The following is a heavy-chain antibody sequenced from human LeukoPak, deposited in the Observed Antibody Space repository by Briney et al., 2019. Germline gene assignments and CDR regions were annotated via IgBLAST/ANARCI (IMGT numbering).Heavy chain of an antibody. J-gene: IGHJ5*02. CDR3: ARDRSPVPAAIQSWFDP. D-gene: IGHD2-2*01. CDR1: GGTFSSYA. V-gene: IGHV1-69*05. CDR2: NIPIFGTA. Sequence: SVKVSCKASGGTFSSYAISWVRQAPGQGLEWMGGNIPIFGTANYAQKFQGRVTITTDESTSTAYMELSSLRSEDTAVYYCARDRSPVPAAIQSWFDPWGQGTLVTVSS.